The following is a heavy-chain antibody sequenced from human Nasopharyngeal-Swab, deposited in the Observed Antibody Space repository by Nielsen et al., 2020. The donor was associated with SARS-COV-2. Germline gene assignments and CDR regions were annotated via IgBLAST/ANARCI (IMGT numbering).Heavy chain of an antibody. J-gene: IGHJ4*02. Sequence: GASLQISCAVSGFTFSNYWMTWVRQAPGKGLEWVANIKQDGSEKYYLDSVKGRFTISRDNAQNSLHLQMNSLRAEDTAVYYCARDPYTSPDYWGQGTLVTVSS. V-gene: IGHV3-7*01. CDR3: ARDPYTSPDY. CDR1: GFTFSNYW. CDR2: IKQDGSEK. D-gene: IGHD3-16*01.